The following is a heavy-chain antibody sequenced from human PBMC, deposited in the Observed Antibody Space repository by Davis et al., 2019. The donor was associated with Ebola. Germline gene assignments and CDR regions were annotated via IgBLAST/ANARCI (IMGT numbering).Heavy chain of an antibody. CDR1: GFTFSSYW. J-gene: IGHJ6*02. CDR3: AKGGYCSGGSCYSDYYYYGMDV. D-gene: IGHD2-15*01. CDR2: INSDGSST. V-gene: IGHV3-74*01. Sequence: GESLKISCAASGFTFSSYWMHWVRQAPGKGLVWVSRINSDGSSTSYADSVKGRFTISRDNAKNTLYLQMNSLRAEDTAVYYCAKGGYCSGGSCYSDYYYYGMDVWGQGTTVTVSS.